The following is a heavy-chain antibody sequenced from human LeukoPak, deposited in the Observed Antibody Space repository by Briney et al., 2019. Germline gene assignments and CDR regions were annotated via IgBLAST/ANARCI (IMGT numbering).Heavy chain of an antibody. CDR1: GGSFSGYY. CDR3: ARGTTYYYGSGSYYNDY. Sequence: SETLSLTCAVYGGSFSGYYWSWIRQPPGKGLEWIGEINHSGSTNYNPSLRSRVTISIDTSKNQFSLKLSSVTAADTAVYYCARGTTYYYGSGSYYNDYWGQGTLVTVSS. V-gene: IGHV4-34*01. D-gene: IGHD3-10*01. J-gene: IGHJ4*02. CDR2: INHSGST.